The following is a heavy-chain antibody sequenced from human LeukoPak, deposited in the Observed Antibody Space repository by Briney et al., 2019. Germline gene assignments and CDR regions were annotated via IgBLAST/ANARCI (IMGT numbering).Heavy chain of an antibody. CDR3: ARHVVAVGFDY. CDR2: ITSSGSYI. V-gene: IGHV3-21*01. D-gene: IGHD2-21*01. J-gene: IGHJ4*02. CDR1: GFTFSSCT. Sequence: GGSLRLSCAASGFTFSSCTMNWVRQAPGKGLEWVSSITSSGSYIYYADSVMGRFTISRDNTNNSLYLQMNSLRAEDTAVYYCARHVVAVGFDYWGQGTLVTVSS.